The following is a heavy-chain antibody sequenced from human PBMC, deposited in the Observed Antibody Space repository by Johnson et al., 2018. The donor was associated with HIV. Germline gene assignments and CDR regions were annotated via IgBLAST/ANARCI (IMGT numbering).Heavy chain of an antibody. D-gene: IGHD3-16*01. CDR2: ISSSGSTI. Sequence: QVQLVESGGGLVKPGGSLRLSCAASGFTFSYYYMSWIHQAPGKGLEWVSYISSSGSTIYYADSVKGRFTISRDNAKNSLYLQMNSLRAEDTAVYYCARVRTEPAFYPGLGDAFDMWGQGTMVTVSS. CDR3: ARVRTEPAFYPGLGDAFDM. J-gene: IGHJ3*02. V-gene: IGHV3-11*04. CDR1: GFTFSYYY.